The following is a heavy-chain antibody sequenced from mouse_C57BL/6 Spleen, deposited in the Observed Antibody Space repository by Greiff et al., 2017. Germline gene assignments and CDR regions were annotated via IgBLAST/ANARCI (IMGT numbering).Heavy chain of an antibody. CDR3: AREVMVTTYAMDY. CDR1: GYAFSSYW. D-gene: IGHD2-3*01. J-gene: IGHJ4*01. Sequence: VQLQQSGAELVKPGASVKISCKASGYAFSSYWMNWVKQRPGKGLEWIGQIYPGDGDTNYNGKFKGKATLTADKSSSTAYMQLSSLTSEDSAVYFCAREVMVTTYAMDYWGQGTSVTVSS. V-gene: IGHV1-80*01. CDR2: IYPGDGDT.